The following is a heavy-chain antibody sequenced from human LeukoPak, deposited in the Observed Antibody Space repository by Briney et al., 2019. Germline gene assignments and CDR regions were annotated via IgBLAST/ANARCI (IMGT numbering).Heavy chain of an antibody. CDR2: INHSGST. D-gene: IGHD3-22*01. V-gene: IGHV4-34*01. Sequence: SETLSLTCAVYGGSFSGYYWSWIRQPPGKGLEWIGEINHSGSTNYNPPLKSRVTISVDTSKNQFSLKLSSVTAADTAVYYCARTRTYYYDRAMFDYWGQGTLVTVSS. CDR3: ARTRTYYYDRAMFDY. CDR1: GGSFSGYY. J-gene: IGHJ4*02.